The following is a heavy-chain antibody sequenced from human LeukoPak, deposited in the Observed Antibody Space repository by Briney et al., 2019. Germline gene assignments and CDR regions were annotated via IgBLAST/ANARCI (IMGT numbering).Heavy chain of an antibody. D-gene: IGHD3-10*01. CDR2: INPSGGGT. CDR3: ARSPRFGEVVFDY. Sequence: ASVKVSCKASGYTFTSYYMYWVRQAPGQGLEWMGIINPSGGGTSYAQKFQGRVTMTRDTSTSTVYMELNRLRSEDTAVYYCARSPRFGEVVFDYWGQGTLVTVSS. V-gene: IGHV1-46*01. CDR1: GYTFTSYY. J-gene: IGHJ4*02.